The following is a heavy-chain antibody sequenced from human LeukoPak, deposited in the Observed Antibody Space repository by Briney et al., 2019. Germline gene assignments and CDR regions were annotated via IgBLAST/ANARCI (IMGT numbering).Heavy chain of an antibody. D-gene: IGHD3-9*01. V-gene: IGHV4-39*07. Sequence: SETLSLTCTVSGGSISSSSYYWGWIRQPPGKGLEWIGSIYYSGSTYYNPSLKSRVTISVDTSKNQFSLKLSSVTAADTAVYYCARHYDILTGYYYYFDYWGQGTLVTVSS. CDR2: IYYSGST. CDR3: ARHYDILTGYYYYFDY. J-gene: IGHJ4*02. CDR1: GGSISSSSYY.